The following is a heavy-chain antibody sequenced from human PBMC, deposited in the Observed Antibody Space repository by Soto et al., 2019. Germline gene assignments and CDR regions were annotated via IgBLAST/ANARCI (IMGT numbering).Heavy chain of an antibody. Sequence: WRPLRLSCAAAGFTFSIYSMNWFRQAPGKGLEWVSYIMPGSSHIFYADSVKGRFTISRDNSKNTLYLQMNSLRAEDTAVYYCAKDYFSSGYYYGFDYWGQGTLVTVSS. CDR1: GFTFSIYS. D-gene: IGHD3-22*01. V-gene: IGHV3-48*01. CDR3: AKDYFSSGYYYGFDY. J-gene: IGHJ4*02. CDR2: IMPGSSHI.